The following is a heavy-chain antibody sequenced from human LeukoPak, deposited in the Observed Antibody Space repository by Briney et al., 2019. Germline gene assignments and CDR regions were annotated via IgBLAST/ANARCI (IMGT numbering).Heavy chain of an antibody. CDR1: GGTFSSYA. V-gene: IGHV1-69*13. J-gene: IGHJ4*02. CDR2: IIPIFGTA. D-gene: IGHD4-23*01. CDR3: ARDRSSDYGGNYFDY. Sequence: ASVKVSCKASGGTFSSYAISWVRQVPGQGLEWMGGIIPIFGTANYAQKFQGRVTITADESTSTAYMELSSLRSEDTAVYYCARDRSSDYGGNYFDYWGQGTLVTVST.